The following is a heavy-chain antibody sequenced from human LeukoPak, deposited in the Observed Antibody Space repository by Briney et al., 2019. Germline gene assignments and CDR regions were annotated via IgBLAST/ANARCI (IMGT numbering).Heavy chain of an antibody. CDR1: GFTFSSYA. V-gene: IGHV3-30*04. J-gene: IGHJ4*02. CDR2: ISYDGSNK. CDR3: ARGEYSSSFVVDY. Sequence: PGRSLRLSCAASGFTFSSYAMHWVRQAPGKGLEWVAVISYDGSNKYYADSVKGRFTISRDNSKNTLYLQMNSLRAEDTAVYYCARGEYSSSFVVDYWGQGTLVTVSS. D-gene: IGHD6-6*01.